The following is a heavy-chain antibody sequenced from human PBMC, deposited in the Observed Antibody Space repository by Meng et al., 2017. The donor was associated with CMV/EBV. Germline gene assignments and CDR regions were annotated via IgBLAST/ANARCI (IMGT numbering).Heavy chain of an antibody. Sequence: SETLSLTCTVSGGSISSSSYYWGWIRQPPGKGLEWIGSIYYSGSAFYNPSLKSRVTISLDMSKNHFSLKLSSVTAADTAVYYCARVSQQDYYTGLVWFDSWGQGTLVTVSS. J-gene: IGHJ5*01. D-gene: IGHD3-3*01. CDR2: IYYSGSA. V-gene: IGHV4-39*07. CDR1: GGSISSSSYY. CDR3: ARVSQQDYYTGLVWFDS.